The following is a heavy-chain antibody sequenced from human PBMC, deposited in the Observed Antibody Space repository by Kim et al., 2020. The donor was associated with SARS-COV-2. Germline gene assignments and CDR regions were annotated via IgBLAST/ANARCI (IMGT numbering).Heavy chain of an antibody. CDR2: IWYDGSNK. CDR3: ASGFYYDSYPVRYYYGIDV. D-gene: IGHD3-22*01. CDR1: GFTFSSYG. V-gene: IGHV3-33*01. Sequence: GGSLRLSCAASGFTFSSYGMHWVRQAPGKGLEWVAVIWYDGSNKYYADSVKGRFTISRDNSKNTLYLQMNSLRAEDTAVYYCASGFYYDSYPVRYYYGIDVWGQGTTVTVSS. J-gene: IGHJ6*02.